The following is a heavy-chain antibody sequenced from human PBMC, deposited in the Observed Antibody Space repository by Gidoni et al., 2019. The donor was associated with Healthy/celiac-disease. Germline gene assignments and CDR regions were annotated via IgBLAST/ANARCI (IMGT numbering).Heavy chain of an antibody. V-gene: IGHV4-59*01. CDR1: GGSISSYY. D-gene: IGHD3-3*01. J-gene: IGHJ2*01. CDR2: IYYSGST. CDR3: ARQRDFRSGSTINWYFDL. Sequence: QVQLQESGPGLVEPSETLSLPCTVSGGSISSYYWSWIRQPPGKGLEWVGYIYYSGSTNYNPSLKSRVTISVGSSKNQVSLKLSSVTAADTAVYFCARQRDFRSGSTINWYFDLWGRGTLVTVSS.